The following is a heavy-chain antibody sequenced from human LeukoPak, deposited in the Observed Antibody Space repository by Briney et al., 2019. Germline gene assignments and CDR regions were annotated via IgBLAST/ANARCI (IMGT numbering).Heavy chain of an antibody. V-gene: IGHV3-23*01. J-gene: IGHJ4*02. CDR3: AISRDSSGYYYS. Sequence: GGSLRLSCGASGFIFSSYAMSWDRQAPGKGLEWVSAITGSGGSTYYEDSVKGRFTISRDNSKNTLYLQMNSLRAEDTAVYHCAISRDSSGYYYSWGQGTLVTVSS. CDR2: ITGSGGST. D-gene: IGHD3-22*01. CDR1: GFIFSSYA.